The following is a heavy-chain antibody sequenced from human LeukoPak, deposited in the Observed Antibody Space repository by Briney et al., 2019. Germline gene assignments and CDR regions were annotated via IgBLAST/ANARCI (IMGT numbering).Heavy chain of an antibody. V-gene: IGHV1-46*01. J-gene: IGHJ3*02. CDR2: INPSGGST. D-gene: IGHD2-15*01. CDR1: GYTFTSSY. Sequence: AASVKLSCKASGYTFTSSYIHWVRQAPGQGLEWMGKINPSGGSTNYAQKFQGRVTMTRDTSTSTVYLELSSLRSDDTAVYYCARGGSIAVVVAPAPNPFDIWGQRTLVTVSS. CDR3: ARGGSIAVVVAPAPNPFDI.